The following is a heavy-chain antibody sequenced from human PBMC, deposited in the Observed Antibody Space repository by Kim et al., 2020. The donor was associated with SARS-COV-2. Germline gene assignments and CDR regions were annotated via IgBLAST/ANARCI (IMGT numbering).Heavy chain of an antibody. Sequence: TTSADSVKGRFTISRANAKNTVYLQMNSLTTGETAVYYCTRAKVGAPSDLWGQGTMVIVSS. CDR3: TRAKVGAPSDL. V-gene: IGHV3-74*03. J-gene: IGHJ3*01. CDR2: T.